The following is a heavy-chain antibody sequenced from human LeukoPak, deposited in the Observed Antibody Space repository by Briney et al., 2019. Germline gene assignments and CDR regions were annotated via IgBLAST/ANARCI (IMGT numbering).Heavy chain of an antibody. Sequence: SETLSLTCAVSGDSISCGYYCGWIRQPPGKGLEWIGSIYHSGSTYYNPSLKSRVTISVDTSKNQFSLKLSSVTAADTAVYYCARQGWIQLWLRGYYYYYMDVWGKGTTVTVSS. CDR2: IYHSGST. V-gene: IGHV4-38-2*01. J-gene: IGHJ6*03. CDR1: GDSISCGYY. D-gene: IGHD5-18*01. CDR3: ARQGWIQLWLRGYYYYYMDV.